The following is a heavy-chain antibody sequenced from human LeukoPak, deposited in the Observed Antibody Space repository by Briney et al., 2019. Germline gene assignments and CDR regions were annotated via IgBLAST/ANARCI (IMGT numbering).Heavy chain of an antibody. J-gene: IGHJ4*02. D-gene: IGHD6-13*01. CDR3: ARRAHSSSWYPLFY. V-gene: IGHV3-20*04. CDR1: GFTFDDYG. CDR2: INWNGGST. Sequence: VGSLRLSCAASGFTFDDYGMSWVRQAPGKGLEWVSGINWNGGSTGYADSVKGRFTISRDNAKNSLYLQMNSLRAEDTALYYCARRAHSSSWYPLFYWGQGTPVSVSS.